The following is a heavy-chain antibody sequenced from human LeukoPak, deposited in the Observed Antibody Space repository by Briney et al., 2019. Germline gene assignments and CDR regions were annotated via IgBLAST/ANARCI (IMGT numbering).Heavy chain of an antibody. D-gene: IGHD3-22*01. J-gene: IGHJ4*02. CDR1: GYSFTSYW. V-gene: IGHV5-51*01. Sequence: GESLKISCKGSGYSFTSYWIGWVRQMPGKGLEWMGIIYPGDSDTRYSPSFQGQVTISADKSISTAYLQWSSLKASDTAKYYCATVGYYYDSSGLLFDYWGQGTLVTVSS. CDR2: IYPGDSDT. CDR3: ATVGYYYDSSGLLFDY.